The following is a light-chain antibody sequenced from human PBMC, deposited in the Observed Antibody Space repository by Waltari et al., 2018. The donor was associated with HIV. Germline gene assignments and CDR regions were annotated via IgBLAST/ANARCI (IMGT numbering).Light chain of an antibody. V-gene: IGLV1-47*01. Sequence: QSALTQPPSTSGTPGQTVTIPCSGSRSNIGDNYVSWYQKLPGTAPKLLIYRNSQRPSGVRDRFSGSKSGTSASLAINDLRSEDEAEYHCAAWDDSLSGWVFGGGTNLTVL. CDR3: AAWDDSLSGWV. CDR1: RSNIGDNY. J-gene: IGLJ3*02. CDR2: RNS.